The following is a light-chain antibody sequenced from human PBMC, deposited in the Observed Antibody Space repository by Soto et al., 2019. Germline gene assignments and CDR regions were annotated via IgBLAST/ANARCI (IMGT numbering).Light chain of an antibody. CDR3: QHYHSYPST. J-gene: IGKJ2*01. V-gene: IGKV1-5*03. CDR2: KAS. CDR1: QSINTW. Sequence: DIHMTQSPSALSASVGDRVTITCRASQSINTWLAWYQQKPGKAPKLLIYKASVLETGVPLGFSGSGSGTEFTLTISSLQPDDFATYYCQHYHSYPSTFGQGTKLEIK.